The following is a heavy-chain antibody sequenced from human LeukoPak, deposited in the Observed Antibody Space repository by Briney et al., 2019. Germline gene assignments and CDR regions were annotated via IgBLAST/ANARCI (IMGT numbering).Heavy chain of an antibody. J-gene: IGHJ6*03. CDR1: GGSISSYY. Sequence: SETLSLTCTASGGSISSYYWSWIRQLPGKGLEWIGYIYYGGSTNYNPSLKSRVTISVDTSKHQFSLKLTSVTAADTAVYYCARTTEGGYTYGYFYYYYMDVWGKGTTVTISS. CDR2: IYYGGST. V-gene: IGHV4-59*01. CDR3: ARTTEGGYTYGYFYYYYMDV. D-gene: IGHD5-18*01.